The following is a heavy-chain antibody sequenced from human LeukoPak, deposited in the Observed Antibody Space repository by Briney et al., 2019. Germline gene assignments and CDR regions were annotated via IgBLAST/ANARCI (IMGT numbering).Heavy chain of an antibody. J-gene: IGHJ6*03. Sequence: GGSLRLSCAASGFTFSSYTMNWVRQPPGKGLEWVSNIGTSSTTIYYADSVKGRFTTSRDNAKNSLYLQMNSLRADDTAVYYCARFAAGGSYYYYMDVWGKGTTVTVSS. CDR2: IGTSSTTI. CDR3: ARFAAGGSYYYYMDV. V-gene: IGHV3-48*01. CDR1: GFTFSSYT. D-gene: IGHD6-25*01.